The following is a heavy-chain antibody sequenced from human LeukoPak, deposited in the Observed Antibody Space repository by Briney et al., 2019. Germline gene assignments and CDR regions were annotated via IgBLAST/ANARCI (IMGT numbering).Heavy chain of an antibody. Sequence: GGSLRLSCAASGFIFNTYAMSWVRQAPGKGLEWVSTISGSGDNTYYADSVKGRFTISRDNAKNSLYLQMNSLRAEDTAVYYCASLYYYDSSGYYDDAFDIWGQGTMVTVSS. D-gene: IGHD3-22*01. J-gene: IGHJ3*02. CDR3: ASLYYYDSSGYYDDAFDI. V-gene: IGHV3-23*01. CDR2: ISGSGDNT. CDR1: GFIFNTYA.